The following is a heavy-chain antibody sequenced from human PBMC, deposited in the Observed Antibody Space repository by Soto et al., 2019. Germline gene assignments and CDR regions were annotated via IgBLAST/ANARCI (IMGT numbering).Heavy chain of an antibody. Sequence: ASETLSLTCTVSGGSISSSSYYWGWIRQPPGKGLEWIGSIYYSGSTYYNPSLKSRVTISVDTSKNQFSLKLSSVTAADTAVYYCARHPHSSGYPVYYFDYWGQGTLVTVSS. J-gene: IGHJ4*02. V-gene: IGHV4-39*01. CDR1: GGSISSSSYY. CDR3: ARHPHSSGYPVYYFDY. D-gene: IGHD3-22*01. CDR2: IYYSGST.